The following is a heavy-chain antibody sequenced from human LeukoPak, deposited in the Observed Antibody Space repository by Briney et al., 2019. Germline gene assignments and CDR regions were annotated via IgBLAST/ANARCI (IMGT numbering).Heavy chain of an antibody. CDR2: INPGGGTT. D-gene: IGHD3-10*01. Sequence: ASVKVSCKASGYTFTNYYLHWVRQAPGQGFEWMGIINPGGGTTTYAQKFQGRVTMTRDTSTSTVYMKLSSLRSEDTAVYYCARGGFTTMVRGVIITLDAFDIWGQGTMVTVSS. V-gene: IGHV1-46*01. J-gene: IGHJ3*02. CDR3: ARGGFTTMVRGVIITLDAFDI. CDR1: GYTFTNYY.